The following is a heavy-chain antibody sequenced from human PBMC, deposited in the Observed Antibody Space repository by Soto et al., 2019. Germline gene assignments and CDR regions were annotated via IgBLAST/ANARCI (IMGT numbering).Heavy chain of an antibody. D-gene: IGHD3-10*01. J-gene: IGHJ5*02. Sequence: SETLSLTCAVSGGSIGGAGYSWSWIRQPPGGGLDWIGYIYESGTILYNPSLKTRLTISLNWPDKQFSLTLNSVTAADTAVYYCARAQFYSGSGNYHNLMFDPWGQGTRVTVSS. CDR1: GGSIGGAGYS. V-gene: IGHV4-30-2*01. CDR3: ARAQFYSGSGNYHNLMFDP. CDR2: IYESGTI.